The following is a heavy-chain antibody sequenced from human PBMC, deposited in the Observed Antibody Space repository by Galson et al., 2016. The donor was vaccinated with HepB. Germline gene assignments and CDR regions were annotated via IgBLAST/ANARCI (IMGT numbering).Heavy chain of an antibody. J-gene: IGHJ1*01. Sequence: SLRLSCAASGFSFSHYWMSWVRQAPGKGLEYVATISDDGNEKYYVDSVRGRFTISRDNAKNSLDLQINSLRVDDTAVYYCASNNRGWGQGTLVTVSS. CDR2: ISDDGNEK. D-gene: IGHD3-10*01. CDR3: ASNNRG. V-gene: IGHV3-7*03. CDR1: GFSFSHYW.